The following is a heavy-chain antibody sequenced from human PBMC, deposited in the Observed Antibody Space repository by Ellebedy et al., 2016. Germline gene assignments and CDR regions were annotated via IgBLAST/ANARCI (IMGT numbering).Heavy chain of an antibody. CDR1: GGTFSSYA. V-gene: IGHV1-69*13. CDR2: IIPIFGTA. Sequence: SVKVSXKASGGTFSSYAISWVRQAPGQGLEWMGGIIPIFGTANYAQKFQGRVTITADESTSTAYMELSSLRSEDTAVYYCASRRGYYDSSGYGEFDYWGQGTLVTVSS. D-gene: IGHD3-22*01. J-gene: IGHJ4*02. CDR3: ASRRGYYDSSGYGEFDY.